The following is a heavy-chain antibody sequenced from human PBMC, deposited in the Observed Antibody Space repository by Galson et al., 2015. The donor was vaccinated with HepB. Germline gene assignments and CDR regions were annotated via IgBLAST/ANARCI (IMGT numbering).Heavy chain of an antibody. J-gene: IGHJ5*02. CDR3: ARGHSSSWYYWFDP. Sequence: SLRLPCAASGFTVSSNYMSWVRQAPGKGLEWVSVIYSGGSTYYADSVKGRFTISRDNSKNTLYLQMNSLRAEDTAVYYCARGHSSSWYYWFDPWGQGTLVTVSS. CDR2: IYSGGST. CDR1: GFTVSSNY. D-gene: IGHD6-13*01. V-gene: IGHV3-66*01.